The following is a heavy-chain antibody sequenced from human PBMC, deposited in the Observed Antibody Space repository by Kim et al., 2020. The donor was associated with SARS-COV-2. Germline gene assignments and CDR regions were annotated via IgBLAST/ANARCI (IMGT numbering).Heavy chain of an antibody. Sequence: NDAQKFQERVTITRDMSTSTAYMELSSLRSEDTAVYYCAATPAADYGMDVWGQGTTVTVSS. CDR3: AATPAADYGMDV. J-gene: IGHJ6*02. V-gene: IGHV1-58*01. D-gene: IGHD2-2*01.